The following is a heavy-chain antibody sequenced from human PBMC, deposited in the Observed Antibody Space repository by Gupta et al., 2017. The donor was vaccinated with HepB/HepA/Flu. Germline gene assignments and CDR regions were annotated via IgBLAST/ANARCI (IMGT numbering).Heavy chain of an antibody. CDR2: IGGDIST. J-gene: IGHJ6*03. Sequence: EVQLLESGGGLVQPGGSLRLYCADSGFTCGSNAMNWVRQARGKGLEWVSGIGGDISTHYADSVKGRFTIVRDNSKNTLYLQMNSLRAEDTAVYYCAKDLHFWSAMDVWGKGTTVTVSS. D-gene: IGHD3-3*02. CDR1: GFTCGSNA. V-gene: IGHV3-23*01. CDR3: AKDLHFWSAMDV.